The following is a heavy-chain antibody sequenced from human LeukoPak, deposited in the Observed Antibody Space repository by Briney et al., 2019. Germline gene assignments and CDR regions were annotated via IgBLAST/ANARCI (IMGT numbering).Heavy chain of an antibody. D-gene: IGHD1-26*01. CDR3: ARHDGIVDF. CDR1: GVSISSSSYY. J-gene: IGHJ4*02. CDR2: IYYSGST. Sequence: PSETLSLTCTVAGVSISSSSYYWGWIRQPPGKGLEWIGSIYYSGSTYYKPSLKSRVTISVDTSKNQFSLKLSSVTAADTAVYYCARHDGIVDFWGQGTLATVSS. V-gene: IGHV4-39*01.